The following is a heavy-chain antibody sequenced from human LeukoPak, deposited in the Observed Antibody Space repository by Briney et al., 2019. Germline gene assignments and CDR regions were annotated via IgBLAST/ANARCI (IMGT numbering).Heavy chain of an antibody. CDR2: INPNSGGT. CDR3: ARDLPPGYAYSSCWLNYYYYYGMDV. D-gene: IGHD6-19*01. J-gene: IGHJ6*02. Sequence: ASVKVSCKASGYTFTGYYMHWVRQAPGQGLEWMGWINPNSGGTNYAQKFLGRVTMTRDTSISTAYMELSRLRSDDTAVYYCARDLPPGYAYSSCWLNYYYYYGMDVWGQGTTVTVSS. CDR1: GYTFTGYY. V-gene: IGHV1-2*02.